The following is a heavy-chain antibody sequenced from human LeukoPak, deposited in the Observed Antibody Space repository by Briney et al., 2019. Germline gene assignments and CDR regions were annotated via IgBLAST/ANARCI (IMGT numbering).Heavy chain of an antibody. J-gene: IGHJ4*02. D-gene: IGHD2-2*01. Sequence: GGSLRLSCAASGFTFSSYGMHWVCQAPGKGLEWVAFIRYDGSNKYYADSVKGRFTISRDNSKNTLYLQMNSLRAEDTAVYYCAKVDCSSTSCYVDYWGQGTLLTVSS. CDR3: AKVDCSSTSCYVDY. CDR2: IRYDGSNK. V-gene: IGHV3-30*02. CDR1: GFTFSSYG.